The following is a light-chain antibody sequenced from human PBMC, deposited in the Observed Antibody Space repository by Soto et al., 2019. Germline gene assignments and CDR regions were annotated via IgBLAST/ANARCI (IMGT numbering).Light chain of an antibody. CDR3: QQYGSSPPLT. Sequence: IVLTQSPGTLSLSPWERATLSCRASQSVSSSYLAWYQQKPGQAPRLLIYGASSRATGIPDRFSGSGSGTDFTLTISRLEPEDFAVYYCQQYGSSPPLTFGQGTKVDIK. V-gene: IGKV3-20*01. CDR2: GAS. CDR1: QSVSSSY. J-gene: IGKJ1*01.